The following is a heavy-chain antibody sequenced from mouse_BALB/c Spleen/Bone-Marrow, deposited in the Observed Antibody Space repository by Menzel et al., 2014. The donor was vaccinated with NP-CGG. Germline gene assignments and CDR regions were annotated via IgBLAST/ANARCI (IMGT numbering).Heavy chain of an antibody. D-gene: IGHD1-1*01. CDR3: TRSNYGYWYFDV. Sequence: QVQLQQSGAELVKPGASVKLSCKASGYSFTRYYMYWVKQRPGQGLEWIGEINPSNGGTNFNEKFKSKATLTVDKSSSTAYKQFSSLTSEDSAVYYCTRSNYGYWYFDVWGAGTTVTVSS. J-gene: IGHJ1*01. CDR2: INPSNGGT. V-gene: IGHV1S81*02. CDR1: GYSFTRYY.